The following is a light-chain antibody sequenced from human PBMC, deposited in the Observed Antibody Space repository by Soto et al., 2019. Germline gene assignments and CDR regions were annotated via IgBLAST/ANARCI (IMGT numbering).Light chain of an antibody. CDR2: GNT. J-gene: IGLJ3*02. V-gene: IGLV1-40*01. Sequence: QSVLTQPPSVSGAPGQRVTISCTGSSSNIGAGYDVHWYQQLPGTAPKLLIYGNTHRPSGVPNRFSGSKSGTSASLAITGLQAEDEADYYCQSYDSGLSGHWVFGGGTKRTVL. CDR3: QSYDSGLSGHWV. CDR1: SSNIGAGYD.